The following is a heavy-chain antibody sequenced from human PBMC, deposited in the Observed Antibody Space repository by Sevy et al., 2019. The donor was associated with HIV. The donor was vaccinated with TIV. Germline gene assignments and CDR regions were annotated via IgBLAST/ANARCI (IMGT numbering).Heavy chain of an antibody. Sequence: GGSLRLSCAASGFTFSRNWMTWVRQAPGKGLEWVANIKEDGSEKYYVDSVKGRFTISRDNAKNSLYLQMDSLRADDTAMYFCASTPVTIAAADYFFDYWGQGTLVTVSS. CDR3: ASTPVTIAAADYFFDY. J-gene: IGHJ4*02. CDR1: GFTFSRNW. V-gene: IGHV3-7*01. CDR2: IKEDGSEK. D-gene: IGHD6-13*01.